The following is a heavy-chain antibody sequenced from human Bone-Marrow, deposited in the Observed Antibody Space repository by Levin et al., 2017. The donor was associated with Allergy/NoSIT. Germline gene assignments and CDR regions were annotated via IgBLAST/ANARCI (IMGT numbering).Heavy chain of an antibody. V-gene: IGHV4-61*01. CDR3: ARDLDYYYYMDV. J-gene: IGHJ6*03. CDR2: IDYSGST. CDR1: GASINSGSNY. Sequence: SQTLSLTCTVYGASINSGSNYWSWIRQSPGQGLEWIGYIDYSGSTIYNPSLRSRVTISADTSKNQFSLTLTSVTAADTAVYYCARDLDYYYYMDVWGKGTTVTVSS.